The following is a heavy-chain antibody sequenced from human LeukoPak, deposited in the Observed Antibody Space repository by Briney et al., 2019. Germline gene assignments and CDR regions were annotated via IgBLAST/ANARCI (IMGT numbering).Heavy chain of an antibody. J-gene: IGHJ3*02. CDR3: ARHAKKRIVGATVDAFDI. V-gene: IGHV4-34*01. CDR1: GGSFSGFY. Sequence: SETLSLTCAVYGGSFSGFYWGWIRQPPGKGLEWIVETNHSGSTNYNPSLKSGATISVDTSKNQFSLKLSTVTAADTAVYYCARHAKKRIVGATVDAFDIWGQGTMVTVSS. D-gene: IGHD1-26*01. CDR2: TNHSGST.